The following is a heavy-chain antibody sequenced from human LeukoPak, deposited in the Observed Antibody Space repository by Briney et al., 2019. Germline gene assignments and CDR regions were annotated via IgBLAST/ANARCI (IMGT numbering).Heavy chain of an antibody. CDR2: SIAILGIA. Sequence: AAVTVSSKASGGTFTMYAIRWVRQARGQGEEWMGGSIAILGIATYSQKFHGRVTITADKSTSTAYLQLSSLRSEDTAVYYCASAIIAAAPGGMDFWGQGTTIIVSS. CDR1: GGTFTMYA. CDR3: ASAIIAAAPGGMDF. V-gene: IGHV1-69*04. D-gene: IGHD6-13*01. J-gene: IGHJ6*02.